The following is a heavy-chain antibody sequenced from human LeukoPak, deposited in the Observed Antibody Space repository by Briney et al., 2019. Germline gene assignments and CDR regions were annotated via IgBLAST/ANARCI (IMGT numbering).Heavy chain of an antibody. Sequence: GGSLRLSCAASGFTFSSYAMSWVRQAPGKGLEWVSAISGSGGSTYYADSVKGRFTISRDNSKNTLYLQMNSLRAEDTAVYYCARDGSGDYDSSGYADYGMDVWGQGTTVTVSS. CDR2: ISGSGGST. D-gene: IGHD3-22*01. CDR3: ARDGSGDYDSSGYADYGMDV. V-gene: IGHV3-23*01. CDR1: GFTFSSYA. J-gene: IGHJ6*02.